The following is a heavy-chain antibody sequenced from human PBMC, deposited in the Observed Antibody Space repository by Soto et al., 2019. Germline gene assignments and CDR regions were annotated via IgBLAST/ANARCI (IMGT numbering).Heavy chain of an antibody. CDR1: GYTFTSYD. D-gene: IGHD5-18*01. CDR3: ASSVGETAMVNRYYGMDV. Sequence: ASVKVSCKASGYTFTSYDINWVRQATGQGLEWMGWMNPNSGNTGYAQKFQGRVTMTRNTSISTAYMELSSLRSEDTAVYYCASSVGETAMVNRYYGMDVWGQGTTVTVSS. V-gene: IGHV1-8*01. J-gene: IGHJ6*02. CDR2: MNPNSGNT.